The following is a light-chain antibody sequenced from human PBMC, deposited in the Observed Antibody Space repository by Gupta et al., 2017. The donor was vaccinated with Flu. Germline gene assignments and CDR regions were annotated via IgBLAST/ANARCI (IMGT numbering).Light chain of an antibody. J-gene: IGLJ1*01. CDR2: DDS. CDR1: IIGSKS. V-gene: IGLV3-21*02. CDR3: QVWDSTSDHRYV. Sequence: NVLTQPPSVSVAPGQTARITCGGNIIGSKSVYWYQQKAGQAPVLVVYDDSDRPSWIPERFSGSNSGNTATLTISRVEAGDEADYHCQVWDSTSDHRYVLGTGTKVTVL.